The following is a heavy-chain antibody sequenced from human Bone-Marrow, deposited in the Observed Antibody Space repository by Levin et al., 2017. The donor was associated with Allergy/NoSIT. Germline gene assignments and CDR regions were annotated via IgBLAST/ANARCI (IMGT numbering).Heavy chain of an antibody. CDR2: ISGSGAET. D-gene: IGHD3-10*01. CDR3: AKIYCSVNSCPYFWYGADV. V-gene: IGHV3-23*01. CDR1: GFIFSNHA. Sequence: QPGGSLRLSCAASGFIFSNHAMIWVRQAPGKGPEWVSGISGSGAETYDADSVKGRFTISRDNLKNMVQLQMDSLRAEDTAVYYCAKIYCSVNSCPYFWYGADVWGQGTTVTVSS. J-gene: IGHJ6*02.